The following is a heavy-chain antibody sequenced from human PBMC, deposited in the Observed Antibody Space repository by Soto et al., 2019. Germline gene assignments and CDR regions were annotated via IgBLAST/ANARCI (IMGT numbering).Heavy chain of an antibody. D-gene: IGHD1-1*01. Sequence: SETLSLTCAVYVGSFSGYYWSWIRQPPGKGLEWIGEINHSGSTNYNPSLKSRVTISVDTSKNQFSLKLSSVTAADTAVYYCAREKVSWNQWYSYYYGMDVWGQGTTVTVSS. V-gene: IGHV4-34*01. CDR1: VGSFSGYY. J-gene: IGHJ6*02. CDR3: AREKVSWNQWYSYYYGMDV. CDR2: INHSGST.